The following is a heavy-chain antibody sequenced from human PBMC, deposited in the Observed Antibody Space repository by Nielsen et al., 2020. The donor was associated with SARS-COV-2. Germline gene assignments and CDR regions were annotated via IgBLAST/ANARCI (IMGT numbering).Heavy chain of an antibody. J-gene: IGHJ5*02. CDR3: ARGRFDP. CDR2: ISGSGGST. D-gene: IGHD3-10*01. V-gene: IGHV3-23*01. Sequence: WIRQPPGKGLEWVSAISGSGGSTYYADSVKGRFTISRDNSRNTLYLQMNSLRAEDTAVYYCARGRFDPWGQGTLVTVSS.